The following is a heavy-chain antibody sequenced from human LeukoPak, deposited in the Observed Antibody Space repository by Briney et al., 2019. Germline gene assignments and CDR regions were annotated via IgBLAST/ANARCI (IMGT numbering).Heavy chain of an antibody. D-gene: IGHD1-14*01. CDR3: ARDTTGA. V-gene: IGHV4-39*02. CDR2: IYYSGST. CDR1: GGSISSSSYY. Sequence: SETLPLTCTVSGGSISSSSYYWGWIRQPPGKGLKWIGSIYYSGSTYYNPSLKSRVTISVDTSKNQFSLKLSSVTAADTAMYYCARDTTGAWGQGTLVTVSS. J-gene: IGHJ5*02.